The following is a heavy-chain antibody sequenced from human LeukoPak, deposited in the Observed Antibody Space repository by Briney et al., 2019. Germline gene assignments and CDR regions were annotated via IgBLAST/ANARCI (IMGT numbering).Heavy chain of an antibody. D-gene: IGHD3-9*01. CDR1: DFTFSNYG. Sequence: GGSLRLSCAASDFTFSNYGMHWVRQAPGKGLEWVAVISYDGSNKYYADSVKGRFTISRDNSKNTLYLQMNSLRGEDTAVYYCAKDSHYKILPGYPHFQDYWGQGTLVTVSS. CDR2: ISYDGSNK. CDR3: AKDSHYKILPGYPHFQDY. J-gene: IGHJ4*02. V-gene: IGHV3-30*18.